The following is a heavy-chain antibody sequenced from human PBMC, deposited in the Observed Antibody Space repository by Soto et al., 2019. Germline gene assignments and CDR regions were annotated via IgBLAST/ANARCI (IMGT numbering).Heavy chain of an antibody. D-gene: IGHD3-10*01. CDR1: GYSFTSYW. J-gene: IGHJ6*02. V-gene: IGHV5-51*01. Sequence: XESLKISRKGSGYSFTSYWIGWVRQMPGKGLEWMGIIYPCDSDTRYSASFQGQVTISADKSISTAYPQWSSLRAEDTAVYYCAREPWAYGSDSWYYYYGMDVWGQGTTVTVSS. CDR2: IYPCDSDT. CDR3: AREPWAYGSDSWYYYYGMDV.